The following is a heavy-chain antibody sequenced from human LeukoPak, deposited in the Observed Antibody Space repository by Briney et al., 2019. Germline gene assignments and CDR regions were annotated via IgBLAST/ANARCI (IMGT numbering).Heavy chain of an antibody. CDR1: GGSISSSSYY. CDR3: ASQVRGYYNTLLDY. Sequence: SETLSLTCTVSGGSISSSSYYWGWIRQPPGKGLEWIGSIYYSGSTYYNPSLKSRVTISVDTSKNQFSLKLSSVTAADTAVYYCASQVRGYYNTLLDYWGQGTLVTVSS. V-gene: IGHV4-39*07. D-gene: IGHD3-22*01. CDR2: IYYSGST. J-gene: IGHJ4*02.